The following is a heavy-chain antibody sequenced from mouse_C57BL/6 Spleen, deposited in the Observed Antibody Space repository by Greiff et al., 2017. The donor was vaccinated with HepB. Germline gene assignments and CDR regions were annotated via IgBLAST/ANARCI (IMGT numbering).Heavy chain of an antibody. D-gene: IGHD2-1*01. CDR1: GFTFSSYA. Sequence: EVQGVESGEGLVKPGGSLKLSCAASGFTFSSYAMSWVRQTPEKRLEWVAYISSGGDYIYYADTVKGRFTISRDNARNTLYLQMSSLKSEDTAMYYCTREGNYGFAYWGQGTLVTVSA. CDR3: TREGNYGFAY. V-gene: IGHV5-9-1*02. CDR2: ISSGGDYI. J-gene: IGHJ3*01.